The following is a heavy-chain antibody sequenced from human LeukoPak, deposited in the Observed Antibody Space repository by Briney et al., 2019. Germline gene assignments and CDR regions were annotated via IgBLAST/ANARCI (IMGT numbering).Heavy chain of an antibody. CDR3: ARDPRPDIVGATHNY. CDR2: ISSSSSYI. D-gene: IGHD1-26*01. Sequence: GGSLRLSCAASGFTFSSYSMNWVRQAPGKGLEWVSSISSSSSYIYYADSVKGRFTISRDNAKNSLYLQMNSLRAEDTAVYYCARDPRPDIVGATHNYWAQGTLVTVSS. V-gene: IGHV3-21*01. CDR1: GFTFSSYS. J-gene: IGHJ4*02.